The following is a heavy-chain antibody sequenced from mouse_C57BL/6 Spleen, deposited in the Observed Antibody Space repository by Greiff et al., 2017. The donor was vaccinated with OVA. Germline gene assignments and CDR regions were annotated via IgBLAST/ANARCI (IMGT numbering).Heavy chain of an antibody. CDR1: GYAFSSSW. Sequence: QVQLKESGPELVKPGASVKISCKASGYAFSSSWMNWVKQRPGQGLEWIGRIYPGDGDTNYNGKFKGKATLTADKSSSTAYMRLSSLTSEDSAVYFCASLTGTFAYWGQGTLVTVSA. V-gene: IGHV1-82*01. CDR2: IYPGDGDT. J-gene: IGHJ3*01. CDR3: ASLTGTFAY. D-gene: IGHD4-1*01.